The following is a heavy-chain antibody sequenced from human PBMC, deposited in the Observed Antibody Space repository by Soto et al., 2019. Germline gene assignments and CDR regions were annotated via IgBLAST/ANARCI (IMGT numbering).Heavy chain of an antibody. CDR2: ISAYNGNT. V-gene: IGHV1-18*04. CDR1: GYTFTSYG. D-gene: IGHD2-15*01. Sequence: ASVKVSCKASGYTFTSYGISWVRQAPGQGLEWMGWISAYNGNTNYAQKLQGRVTMTTDTSTSTAYMELRSLGSDDTAVYYCARDYCSGGSCYSWWFDPWGQGTLVTVSS. J-gene: IGHJ5*02. CDR3: ARDYCSGGSCYSWWFDP.